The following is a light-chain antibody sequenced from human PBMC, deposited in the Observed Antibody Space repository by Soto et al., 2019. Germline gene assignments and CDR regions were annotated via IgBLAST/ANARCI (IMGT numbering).Light chain of an antibody. CDR3: SSYTTSNTRQIV. V-gene: IGLV2-14*03. CDR1: SSDVGGYNY. J-gene: IGLJ1*01. CDR2: DVS. Sequence: QSALTQPASVSGSPGQSITISCTGTSSDVGGYNYVSWYQHHPGKAPKLMIFDVSNRPSGVSNSFSGSKSGNTASLTISGLQPEDEADYYCSSYTTSNTRQIVFGTGTKLTVL.